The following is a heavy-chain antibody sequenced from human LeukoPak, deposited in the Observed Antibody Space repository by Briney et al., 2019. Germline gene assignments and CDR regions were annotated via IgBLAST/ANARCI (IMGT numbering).Heavy chain of an antibody. CDR2: INHRGST. D-gene: IGHD3-10*01. CDR1: GGSFSGYY. Sequence: SETLSLTCAVYGGSFSGYYWSWIRQPPGKGLEWLGEINHRGSTNYNPSLKSRVTISVDTSKNQFSLKLSSVTAADTAVYYCARNYGSGSYYWFDPWGQGTLVTVSS. J-gene: IGHJ5*02. V-gene: IGHV4-34*01. CDR3: ARNYGSGSYYWFDP.